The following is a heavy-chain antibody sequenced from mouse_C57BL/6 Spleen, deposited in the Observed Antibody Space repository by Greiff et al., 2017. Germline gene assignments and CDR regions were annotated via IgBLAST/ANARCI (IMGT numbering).Heavy chain of an antibody. CDR1: GYTFTSYW. J-gene: IGHJ4*01. CDR3: ARHDYGAMDY. Sequence: ESGAELVKPGASVKMSCKASGYTFTSYWITWVKQRPGQGLEWIGDIYPGSGSTNYNEKFKSKATLTVDTSSSTAYMQLSSLTSEDSAVYYCARHDYGAMDYWGQGTSVTVSS. V-gene: IGHV1-55*01. CDR2: IYPGSGST.